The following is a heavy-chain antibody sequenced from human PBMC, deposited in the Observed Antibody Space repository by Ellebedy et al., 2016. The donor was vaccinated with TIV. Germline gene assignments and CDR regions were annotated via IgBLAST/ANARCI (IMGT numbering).Heavy chain of an antibody. D-gene: IGHD2-21*02. V-gene: IGHV3-73*01. CDR3: MHLVVVAATGY. Sequence: PGGSLRLSCAPSGFTFSGSAMHWVRQASGKGLEWVGCIRSKANNYATAYAASVTGRFTISRDDSKNTSYLQMNSLKTEDTAVYYCMHLVVVAATGYWGQGTLVTVSS. CDR2: IRSKANNYAT. J-gene: IGHJ4*02. CDR1: GFTFSGSA.